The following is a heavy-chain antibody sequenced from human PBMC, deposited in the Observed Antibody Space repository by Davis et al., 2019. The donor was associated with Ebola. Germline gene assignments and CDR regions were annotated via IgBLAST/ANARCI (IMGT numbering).Heavy chain of an antibody. Sequence: GESLKISCAASGFTFSSYGMHWVRQAPGKGLEWVAVIWYDGSNKYYADSVKGRFTISRDNSKNTLYLQMNSLRAEDTAVYYCARVGSEYVDYYYYGMDVWGQGTTVTVSS. V-gene: IGHV3-33*01. D-gene: IGHD2-2*01. CDR3: ARVGSEYVDYYYYGMDV. J-gene: IGHJ6*02. CDR1: GFTFSSYG. CDR2: IWYDGSNK.